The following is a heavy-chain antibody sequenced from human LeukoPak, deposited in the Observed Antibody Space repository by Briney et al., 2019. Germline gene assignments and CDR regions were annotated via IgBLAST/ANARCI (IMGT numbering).Heavy chain of an antibody. CDR3: AREEGWSYFDGSGRDVGLDI. D-gene: IGHD3-22*01. J-gene: IGHJ3*02. CDR1: GGTFSSYA. Sequence: ASVKVSCKASGGTFSSYAISWVRQAPGQGLEWMGRIIPILGIANYAQKFQGRVTITADKSTSTAYMELSSLRSDDTAVYYCAREEGWSYFDGSGRDVGLDIWGQGTMVTVSS. CDR2: IIPILGIA. V-gene: IGHV1-69*04.